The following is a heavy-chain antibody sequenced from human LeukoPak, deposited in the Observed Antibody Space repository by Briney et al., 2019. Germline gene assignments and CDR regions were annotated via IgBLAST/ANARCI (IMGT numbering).Heavy chain of an antibody. V-gene: IGHV3-15*01. J-gene: IGHJ4*02. CDR1: GFSFSDAF. CDR3: TTSGYNWYHFDN. Sequence: SGGSLRLSCAASGFSFSDAFMSWVRQASGKGLEWVGRIKSKTDDGTTDYAAPVKGRFTISRDDSKSTLYLQMNSLQTEDTAVYYCTTSGYNWYHFDNWGQGTLVTVSS. CDR2: IKSKTDDGTT. D-gene: IGHD5-24*01.